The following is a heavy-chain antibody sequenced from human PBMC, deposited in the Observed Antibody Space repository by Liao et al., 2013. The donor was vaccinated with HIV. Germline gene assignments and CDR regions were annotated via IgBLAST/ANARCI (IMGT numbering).Heavy chain of an antibody. Sequence: QVQLQQWGAGLLKPSETLSLTCAVYGGSFSGYYWSWVRQPPGKGLEWIGEINHSGSTNYNPSLRSRVTISVDTSKNQFSLRLSSVTAADTAVYYCASIVVPPFKYYYYYMDVWGKGTTVTVS. V-gene: IGHV4-34*01. CDR2: INHSGST. D-gene: IGHD3-22*01. CDR3: ASIVVPPFKYYYYYMDV. J-gene: IGHJ6*03. CDR1: GGSFSGYY.